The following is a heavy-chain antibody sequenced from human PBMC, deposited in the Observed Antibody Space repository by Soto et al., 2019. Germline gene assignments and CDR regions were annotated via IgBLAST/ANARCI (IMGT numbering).Heavy chain of an antibody. CDR1: GFTFSSYA. D-gene: IGHD2-21*02. J-gene: IGHJ4*02. Sequence: EVQLLESGGGLVQPGGSLRLSCAASGFTFSSYAMSWVRQAPGKGLEWVSAISGSGGSTYYADSVKGRFTISRDNSKNTLYLQMNSPRAEDTAVYYCAKDPGARVVTAYTGDYWGQGTLVTVSS. CDR2: ISGSGGST. CDR3: AKDPGARVVTAYTGDY. V-gene: IGHV3-23*01.